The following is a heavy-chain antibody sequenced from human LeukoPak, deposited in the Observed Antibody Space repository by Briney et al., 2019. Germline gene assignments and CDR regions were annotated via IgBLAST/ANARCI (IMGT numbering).Heavy chain of an antibody. V-gene: IGHV3-48*04. CDR1: GLTISSYS. D-gene: IGHD3-10*01. J-gene: IGHJ5*02. CDR3: AKDSGSGSYYPTNWFDP. Sequence: GGSLRLPCAASGLTISSYSMNRGGQAPGKGLQWVSYISSSSSTIYYADSVKGRFTIFRDNSKNSLYLQMNSLRAEDTALYYCAKDSGSGSYYPTNWFDPWGQGTLVTVSS. CDR2: ISSSSSTI.